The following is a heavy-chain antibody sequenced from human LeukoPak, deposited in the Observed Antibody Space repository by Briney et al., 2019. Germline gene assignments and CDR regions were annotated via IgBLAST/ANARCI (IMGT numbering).Heavy chain of an antibody. D-gene: IGHD3-22*01. CDR2: TYYSGST. Sequence: PQTLSLTCTVSGGSISSGDYYWSWIRQPPGKGLEWIGYTYYSGSTNYNPSLDSRVTISVDTSKNQFSLKLSSVTAADTAVYYCARDRSHYYDSTGPIGYWGQGTLVTVSS. CDR1: GGSISSGDYY. V-gene: IGHV4-30-4*08. J-gene: IGHJ4*02. CDR3: ARDRSHYYDSTGPIGY.